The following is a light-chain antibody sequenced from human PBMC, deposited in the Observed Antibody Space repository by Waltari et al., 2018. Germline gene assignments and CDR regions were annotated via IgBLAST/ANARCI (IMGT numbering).Light chain of an antibody. Sequence: ELTQPPSVSVSPGQTARITCSGDVLSDRHAYWYQQKPGQAPVLVIYKDNERPRGIPERFSGSSSGTRVTLTISRVQAEDEADYYCQSADSNDEVFGGGTKLTVL. V-gene: IGLV3-25*03. CDR1: VLSDRH. J-gene: IGLJ2*01. CDR2: KDN. CDR3: QSADSNDEV.